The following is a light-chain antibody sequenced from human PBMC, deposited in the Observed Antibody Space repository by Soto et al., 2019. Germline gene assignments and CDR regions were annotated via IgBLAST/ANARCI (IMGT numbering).Light chain of an antibody. Sequence: EIGMTQSPATLSVSPGERATLSCRASQSVSSNLAWYQQKPGQAPRLLIYGASTRTTGIPARFSGSGSGTEFTPTSSSLHPEDSAVYSCQQYNHWRPLTCGGETKVEIK. CDR3: QQYNHWRPLT. V-gene: IGKV3-15*01. J-gene: IGKJ4*01. CDR1: QSVSSN. CDR2: GAS.